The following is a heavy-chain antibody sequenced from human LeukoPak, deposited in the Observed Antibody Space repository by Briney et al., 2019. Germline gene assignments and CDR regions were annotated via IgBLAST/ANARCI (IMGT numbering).Heavy chain of an antibody. J-gene: IGHJ4*02. V-gene: IGHV3-30*03. Sequence: GGSLRLSCAASGFTFSSCGMHWVRQAPGKGLEWVAVISYDGSNKYYADSVKGRFTISRDNSKNSLYLQMNSLRAEDTAVYYCARDPPTTSGDWGQGTLVTVSS. CDR2: ISYDGSNK. CDR1: GFTFSSCG. CDR3: ARDPPTTSGD. D-gene: IGHD1-1*01.